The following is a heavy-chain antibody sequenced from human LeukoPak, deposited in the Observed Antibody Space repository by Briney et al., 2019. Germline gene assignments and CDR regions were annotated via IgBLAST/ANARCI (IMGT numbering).Heavy chain of an antibody. Sequence: GGSLRLSCVVSGFDFGDYAMHWVRQVPGKGLEWVSSISWNSGVKGYADSVKGRFTVSRDNGKKSLYLQMNSLRVEDSALYFCATDNEGGTYFFDYTDVWGKGTTVTVSS. CDR2: ISWNSGVK. CDR3: ATDNEGGTYFFDYTDV. V-gene: IGHV3-9*01. J-gene: IGHJ6*03. CDR1: GFDFGDYA. D-gene: IGHD3-10*01.